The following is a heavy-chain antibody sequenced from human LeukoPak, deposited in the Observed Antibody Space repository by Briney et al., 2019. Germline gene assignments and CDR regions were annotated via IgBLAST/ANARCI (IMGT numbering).Heavy chain of an antibody. CDR2: IKQDGSER. Sequence: GGSLRLSCAASGFTFSSYWMNWVRQAPGKGLEWVANIKQDGSERNYVDSVKGRFTISRDNAKNSLYLQMNSLRAEDTAVYYCMVATRSGPFDYWGQGTLVTVSS. J-gene: IGHJ4*02. CDR3: MVATRSGPFDY. V-gene: IGHV3-7*01. CDR1: GFTFSSYW. D-gene: IGHD5-12*01.